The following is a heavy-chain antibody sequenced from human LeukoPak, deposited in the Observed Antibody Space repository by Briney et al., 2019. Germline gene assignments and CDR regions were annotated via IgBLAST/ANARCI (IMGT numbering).Heavy chain of an antibody. J-gene: IGHJ5*02. V-gene: IGHV4-34*01. CDR3: ARVGVLRAIVVVAGWFDP. CDR2: INHSGST. CDR1: GGSFSRYY. Sequence: SETLSLTCAVYGGSFSRYYWSWIRQPPGKGLEWIGEINHSGSTNYNPSLKSRVTISVDTSKNQFSLKLSSVTAADTAVYYCARVGVLRAIVVVAGWFDPWGQGTLVTVSS. D-gene: IGHD3-22*01.